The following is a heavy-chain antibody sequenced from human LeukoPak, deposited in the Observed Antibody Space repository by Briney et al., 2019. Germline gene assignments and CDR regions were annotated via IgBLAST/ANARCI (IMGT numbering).Heavy chain of an antibody. CDR3: AKFGIVVVANAGSN. J-gene: IGHJ4*02. CDR2: IRYDGSNK. CDR1: GFTSSSYG. Sequence: PGGSLRLSCAASGFTSSSYGMHWVRQAPGKGLEWVAFIRYDGSNKYYADSAKGRFTISRDNSKNTLYLQMNSLRAEDTAVYYCAKFGIVVVANAGSNWGQGTLVTVSS. V-gene: IGHV3-30*02. D-gene: IGHD2-2*01.